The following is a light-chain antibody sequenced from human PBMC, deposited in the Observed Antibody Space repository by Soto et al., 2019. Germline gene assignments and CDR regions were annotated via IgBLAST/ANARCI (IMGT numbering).Light chain of an antibody. J-gene: IGKJ4*01. CDR1: QDISSW. CDR3: QQANSLPLT. V-gene: IGKV1-12*01. CDR2: AAS. Sequence: DIQMTQSPSSVSASVGDRVTITCRASQDISSWLAWYQQKPGKAPKLLISAASSLESGVPSRFSGSGSGTDFTLTISSVQPEDFATYYCQQANSLPLTFGGGTKVEIK.